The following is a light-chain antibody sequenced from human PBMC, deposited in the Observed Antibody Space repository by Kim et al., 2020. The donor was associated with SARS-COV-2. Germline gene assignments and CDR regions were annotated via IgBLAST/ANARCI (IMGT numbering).Light chain of an antibody. CDR2: GAS. Sequence: SPGERATLSCRASQSVSGHLAWYQQRPGQPPRLLIYGASTRATGIPARFSGSGSGTEFTLTISSLQSEDFAIYFCQQYSDWPPGDTFGQGTKLEI. CDR3: QQYSDWPPGDT. J-gene: IGKJ2*01. CDR1: QSVSGH. V-gene: IGKV3-15*01.